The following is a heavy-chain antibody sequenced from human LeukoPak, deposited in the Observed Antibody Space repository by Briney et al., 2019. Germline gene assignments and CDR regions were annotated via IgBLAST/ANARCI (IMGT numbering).Heavy chain of an antibody. V-gene: IGHV3-43*02. CDR3: AKDKGSYSSGWYATY. CDR1: GFTFDDYA. Sequence: PGGSLRLSCAASGFTFDDYAMHWVRQAPGKGLEWVSLISGGGGSTYYADSVKGRFTISRDNSKNSLYLQMNSLRTEDTALYYCAKDKGSYSSGWYATYWGQGTLVTVSS. CDR2: ISGGGGST. J-gene: IGHJ4*02. D-gene: IGHD6-19*01.